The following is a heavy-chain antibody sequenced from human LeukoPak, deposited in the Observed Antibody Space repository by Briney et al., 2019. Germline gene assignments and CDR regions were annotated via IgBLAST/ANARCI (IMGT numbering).Heavy chain of an antibody. V-gene: IGHV5-10-1*01. CDR3: ARIYIAAAGPPGGWFDP. CDR2: IDPSDSYT. J-gene: IGHJ5*02. Sequence: WESLKISCKGSGYSFNTHWIGWVRHMPGRGLEWMGRIDPSDSYTNYSPSFQGHVTISADKSISTAYLQWSSLKASDTAMYYCARIYIAAAGPPGGWFDPWGQGTLVTVSS. CDR1: GYSFNTHW. D-gene: IGHD6-13*01.